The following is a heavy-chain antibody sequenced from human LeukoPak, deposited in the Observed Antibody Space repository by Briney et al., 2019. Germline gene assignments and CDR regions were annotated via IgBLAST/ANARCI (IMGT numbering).Heavy chain of an antibody. CDR2: TSSSSSYI. Sequence: GGSLTLSCAASGFSFSSCSMNWVRQPPGGGVEWVLSTSSSSSYIYYAASVKGRFTVSRDNAKNSLYLQLNGLRAEDTAGYYGAANNWSVDYWGQGTLVTVSS. D-gene: IGHD1-1*01. J-gene: IGHJ4*02. CDR1: GFSFSSCS. CDR3: AANNWSVDY. V-gene: IGHV3-21*01.